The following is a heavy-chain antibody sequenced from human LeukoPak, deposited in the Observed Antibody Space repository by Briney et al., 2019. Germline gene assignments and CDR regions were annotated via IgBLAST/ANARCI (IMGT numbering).Heavy chain of an antibody. CDR2: ISSSSSYI. Sequence: GGSLRLSCAASGFTFSSYSMNWVRQAPGKGLEWVSSISSSSSYIYYADSVKGRFTISRDNSQNTLYLQMNSLRAEDTAVYYCAKTLGGNSLFFFDYWGQGTLVTVSS. J-gene: IGHJ4*02. CDR1: GFTFSSYS. D-gene: IGHD4-23*01. CDR3: AKTLGGNSLFFFDY. V-gene: IGHV3-21*04.